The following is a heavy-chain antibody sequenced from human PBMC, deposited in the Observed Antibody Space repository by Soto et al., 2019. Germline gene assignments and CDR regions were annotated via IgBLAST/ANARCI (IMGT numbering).Heavy chain of an antibody. D-gene: IGHD3-10*01. J-gene: IGHJ5*02. CDR3: ASNYYGSGIIHNWFDP. Sequence: QVQLVQSGAEVKKPGSSVKVSCKASGGTFSSYAISWVRQAPGQGLEWMGGIIPIFGTANYAQKFQGRVTITADESTSTAYMELSSLRSDDTAVYYCASNYYGSGIIHNWFDPWCQGTLVTVSS. CDR2: IIPIFGTA. CDR1: GGTFSSYA. V-gene: IGHV1-69*12.